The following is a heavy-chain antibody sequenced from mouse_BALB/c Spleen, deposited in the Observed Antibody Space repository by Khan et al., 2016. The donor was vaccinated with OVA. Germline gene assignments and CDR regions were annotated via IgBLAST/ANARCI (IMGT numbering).Heavy chain of an antibody. V-gene: IGHV1-4*01. CDR2: INPSNSYT. CDR1: GYTFTSYT. Sequence: VQLQQSGAELARPGASVKMSCKASGYTFTSYTMHWIKQRPGQGLEWIGYINPSNSYTNYNQKFKDKATLTADKSSSTASMQLSSLTSEASAVYYCAREGAYYRSDGWFAYWGQGTLVTVSA. J-gene: IGHJ3*01. CDR3: AREGAYYRSDGWFAY. D-gene: IGHD2-14*01.